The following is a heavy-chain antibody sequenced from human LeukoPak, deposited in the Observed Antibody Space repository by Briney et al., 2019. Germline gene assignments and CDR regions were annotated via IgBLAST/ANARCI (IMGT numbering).Heavy chain of an antibody. J-gene: IGHJ5*02. CDR2: IYTSGST. D-gene: IGHD3-22*01. CDR3: ARDLVGYYDSSGYYWGNWFDP. V-gene: IGHV4-4*07. Sequence: SETLSLTCTVSGGSISSYYWSWIRQPAGKGLEWIGRIYTSGSTNYNPSLKSRVTMSVDTSKNQFSLKLSSVTAADTAVYYCARDLVGYYDSSGYYWGNWFDPWGQGTLVTVSS. CDR1: GGSISSYY.